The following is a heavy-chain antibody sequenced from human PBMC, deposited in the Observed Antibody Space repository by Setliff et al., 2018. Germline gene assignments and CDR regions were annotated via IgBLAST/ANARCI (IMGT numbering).Heavy chain of an antibody. CDR2: INANSGGT. CDR3: ARDRVWGTLDAFDI. J-gene: IGHJ3*02. CDR1: GYTFTLHY. D-gene: IGHD3-16*01. V-gene: IGHV1-2*06. Sequence: ASVKVSCKASGYTFTLHYLHWVRQAPGQGLEWMGRINANSGGTNYAQKLQGRVTMTRDTSISTAYMDLSRLRSDDTAVYYCARDRVWGTLDAFDIWGQGTMVTVSS.